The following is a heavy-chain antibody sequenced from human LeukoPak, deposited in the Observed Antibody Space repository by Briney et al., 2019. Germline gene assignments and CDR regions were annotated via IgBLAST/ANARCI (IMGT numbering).Heavy chain of an antibody. D-gene: IGHD3-16*01. CDR2: IYSGGST. CDR3: ARDGFGTGSN. Sequence: GGSLRLSCAASGFTVSSNYMSWVRQAPGKGLEWVSVIYSGGSTYYADSVKGRFTISRDNAKNSLYLQMHTLRADDTAVYYCARDGFGTGSNWGQGTLVTVSS. V-gene: IGHV3-53*01. J-gene: IGHJ4*02. CDR1: GFTVSSNY.